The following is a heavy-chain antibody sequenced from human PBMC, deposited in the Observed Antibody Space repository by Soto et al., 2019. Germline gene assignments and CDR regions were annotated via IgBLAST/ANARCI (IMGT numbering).Heavy chain of an antibody. V-gene: IGHV3-30*18. CDR1: GFIYSSCA. Sequence: QVQLVESRGGVVQPGRSLRLSCSASGFIYSSCAMHWVRQVPGKGLEWLAVVSHDGTLYPYADSVKGRFTISRDNSRKMHYLQMNSLRPDDTAVYYCVKDRSDTWSFDYWGQGTLVTVSS. CDR3: VKDRSDTWSFDY. D-gene: IGHD2-8*02. J-gene: IGHJ4*02. CDR2: VSHDGTLY.